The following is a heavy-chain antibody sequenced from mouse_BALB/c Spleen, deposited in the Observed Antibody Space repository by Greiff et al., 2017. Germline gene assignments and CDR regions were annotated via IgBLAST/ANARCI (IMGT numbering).Heavy chain of an antibody. CDR2: IDPSDSYT. D-gene: IGHD1-1*02. J-gene: IGHJ2*01. CDR1: GYTFTSYW. CDR3: ARQGISGSYAYFDY. V-gene: IGHV1-69*02. Sequence: QVQLQQPGAELVKPGASVKLSCKASGYTFTSYWMHWVKQRPGQGLEWIGEIDPSDSYTNYNQKFKGKATLTVDKSSSTAYMQLSSLTSEDSAVYYCARQGISGSYAYFDYWGQGTTLTVSS.